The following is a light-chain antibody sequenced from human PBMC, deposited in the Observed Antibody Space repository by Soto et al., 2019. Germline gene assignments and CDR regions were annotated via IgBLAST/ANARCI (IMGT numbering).Light chain of an antibody. V-gene: IGKV3-20*01. CDR2: GAS. Sequence: ELVLTQSPGTLSLSPGEGATLSCRASQSVSGRSLAWYQQKPGQAPRLLIYGASSRATGIPDRFSGSGSGTDFTLTISRLEPEDFAVYYCLQDHSYPWTFGQGTKVDIK. J-gene: IGKJ1*01. CDR3: LQDHSYPWT. CDR1: QSVSGRS.